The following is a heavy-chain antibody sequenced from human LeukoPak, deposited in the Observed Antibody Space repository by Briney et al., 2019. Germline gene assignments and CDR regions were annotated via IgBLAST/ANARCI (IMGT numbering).Heavy chain of an antibody. CDR1: GGSFNSYY. J-gene: IGHJ4*02. CDR2: IQSSGST. CDR3: ARDIVYLIDEDYG. V-gene: IGHV4-4*07. D-gene: IGHD4-17*01. Sequence: AETLSLTCTVSGGSFNSYYWSWLRQPAGKGLEWIGRIQSSGSTDYSPSLQSRVTISIDTSQRQFSLNLRSVTAADTAVYYCARDIVYLIDEDYGWGQGTRVTVSS.